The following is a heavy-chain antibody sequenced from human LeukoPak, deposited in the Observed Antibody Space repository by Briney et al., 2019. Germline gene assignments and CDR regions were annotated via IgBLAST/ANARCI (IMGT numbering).Heavy chain of an antibody. J-gene: IGHJ4*02. Sequence: PGGTLRLSCAASGFTFSSNGMHWVRQATGKGLQWVAFIRYDGSNKYYADSVKGRFTISRDNSKNTLYLQMNSLRAEDTAVYYCAKGGTYDSSGYYPSDYWGQGTLVTVSS. CDR3: AKGGTYDSSGYYPSDY. CDR1: GFTFSSNG. CDR2: IRYDGSNK. V-gene: IGHV3-30*02. D-gene: IGHD3-22*01.